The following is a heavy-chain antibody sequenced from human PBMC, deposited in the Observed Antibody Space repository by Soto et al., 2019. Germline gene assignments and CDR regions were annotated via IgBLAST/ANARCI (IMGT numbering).Heavy chain of an antibody. CDR1: GYPLTAKY. V-gene: IGHV1-2*02. CDR3: ATGGSSWTEWFDS. J-gene: IGHJ5*01. D-gene: IGHD6-13*01. CDR2: INPTSGGT. Sequence: GASVKVSCKASGYPLTAKYLHWVRQAPGQGLEWMGWINPTSGGTKEAQKFRGRVTMTRDTSISAAYMELRRLTSADKAVYYCATGGSSWTEWFDSWGQGTLVTVSS.